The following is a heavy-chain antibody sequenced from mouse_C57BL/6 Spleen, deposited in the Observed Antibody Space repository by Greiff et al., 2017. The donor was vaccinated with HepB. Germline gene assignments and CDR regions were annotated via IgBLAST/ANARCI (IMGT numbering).Heavy chain of an antibody. CDR1: GFTFSSYA. D-gene: IGHD1-1*01. Sequence: EVKLVESGGGLVKPGGSLKLSCAASGFTFSSYAMSWVRQTPEKRLEWVATISDGGSYTYYPDNVKGRFTISRDNAKNNLYLQMSHLKSEDTAMYYCARGGYYYGSSGLMDYWGQGTSVTVSS. J-gene: IGHJ4*01. CDR3: ARGGYYYGSSGLMDY. CDR2: ISDGGSYT. V-gene: IGHV5-4*03.